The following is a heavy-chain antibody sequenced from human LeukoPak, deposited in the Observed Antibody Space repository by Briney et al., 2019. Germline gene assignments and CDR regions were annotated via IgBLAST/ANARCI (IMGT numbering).Heavy chain of an antibody. CDR2: ISSSGSTI. CDR1: GFTFSSYE. CDR3: ARETLRPYCGGDCYSSWFDP. Sequence: PGGSLRLSCAASGFTFSSYEMNWVRQAPGKGLEWVSYISSSGSTIYYADSVKGRFTISRDNAKNSLYLQMNSLRAEDTAVYYCARETLRPYCGGDCYSSWFDPWGQGTLVTVSS. D-gene: IGHD2-21*02. V-gene: IGHV3-48*03. J-gene: IGHJ5*02.